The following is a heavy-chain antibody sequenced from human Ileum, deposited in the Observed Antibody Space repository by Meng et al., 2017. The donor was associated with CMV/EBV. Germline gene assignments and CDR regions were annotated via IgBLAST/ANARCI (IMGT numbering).Heavy chain of an antibody. J-gene: IGHJ5*02. CDR3: ARRAPRGVHFDH. V-gene: IGHV1-46*01. CDR2: IYDSGGNT. CDR1: GYTFTSYH. Sequence: ASVKVSCKASGYTFTSYHIHWMRQAPGHGLEYMGVIYDSGGNTYKEQRFQDRLTMTWDTCTTTAHMELSSLTTGDTAVYYCARRAPRGVHFDHWGQGTLVTVSS. D-gene: IGHD5-24*01.